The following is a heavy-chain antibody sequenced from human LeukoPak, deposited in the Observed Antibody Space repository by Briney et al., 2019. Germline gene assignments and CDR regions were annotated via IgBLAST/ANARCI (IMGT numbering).Heavy chain of an antibody. J-gene: IGHJ3*02. V-gene: IGHV3-30*18. CDR2: ISYDGDKK. Sequence: PGRSLRLSCAASGFTFITYGMHWVRQAPGKGLECVAVISYDGDKKYYADSVKGRFTISRDNSKNTLYLQMDSLGAEDTAVYYCAKGVRDKYDGIYDAFDIWGRGTMVTVSS. D-gene: IGHD1-26*01. CDR3: AKGVRDKYDGIYDAFDI. CDR1: GFTFITYG.